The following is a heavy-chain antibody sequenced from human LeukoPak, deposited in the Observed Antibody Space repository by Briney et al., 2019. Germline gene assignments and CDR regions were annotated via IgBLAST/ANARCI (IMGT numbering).Heavy chain of an antibody. CDR1: GYTFTNFY. D-gene: IGHD2-8*02. V-gene: IGHV1-2*02. CDR2: INPRNGAT. CDR3: ARDPRDTGGSYDS. Sequence: SVTVSCKASGYTFTNFYIHWVRQAPGQGPDWMGYINPRNGATSYSQKFQGRLTFTRDSSISTAYMEVSSLKSDDTALYYCARDPRDTGGSYDSWGQGTLLTVAS. J-gene: IGHJ5*01.